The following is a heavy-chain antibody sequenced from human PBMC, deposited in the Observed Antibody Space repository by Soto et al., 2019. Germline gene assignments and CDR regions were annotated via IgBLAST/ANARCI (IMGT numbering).Heavy chain of an antibody. D-gene: IGHD3-3*01. CDR1: GYTFTTYD. CDR3: ARERKFDFWRKGLDV. J-gene: IGHJ6*02. CDR2: MDPNSGSI. V-gene: IGHV1-8*01. Sequence: ASVKVSCKASGYTFTTYDINWVRQAPGQGLEWLGWMDPNSGSIGYAQNFQGRITMTRNNSRNTAHMELSSLQSEDTAVYYCARERKFDFWRKGLDVWGQGTTVTVSS.